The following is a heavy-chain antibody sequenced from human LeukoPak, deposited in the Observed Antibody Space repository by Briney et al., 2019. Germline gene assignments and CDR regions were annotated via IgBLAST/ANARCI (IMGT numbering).Heavy chain of an antibody. CDR3: ARHVGEAYFDY. J-gene: IGHJ4*02. V-gene: IGHV4-59*08. Sequence: PSETLSLTCTVSGGSISSYYWSWIRQPPGKGREWIGYIYQSGSTNYNPSLKSRVTISADTSKNQFSLTLRSVTAADSAVYYCARHVGEAYFDYWGQGTLVTVSS. CDR1: GGSISSYY. CDR2: IYQSGST. D-gene: IGHD3-16*01.